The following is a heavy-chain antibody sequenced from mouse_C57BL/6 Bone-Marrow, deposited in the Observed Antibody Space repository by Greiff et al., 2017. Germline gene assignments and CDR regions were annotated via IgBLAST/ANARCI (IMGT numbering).Heavy chain of an antibody. V-gene: IGHV1-72*01. Sequence: VQLQQSGAELVKPGASVKLSCKASGYTFTSYWMHWVKQRPGRGLEWIGRIDPNSGGTKYNEKFKSKATLTVDKPSSTAYMQLSSLTSEDSAVYYCARPTTVVADYAMDYWGQGTSVTVSS. J-gene: IGHJ4*01. CDR2: IDPNSGGT. CDR3: ARPTTVVADYAMDY. CDR1: GYTFTSYW. D-gene: IGHD1-1*01.